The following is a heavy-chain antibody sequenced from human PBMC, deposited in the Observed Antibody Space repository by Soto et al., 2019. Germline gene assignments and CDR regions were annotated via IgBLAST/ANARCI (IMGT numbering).Heavy chain of an antibody. CDR3: ARRRVEGYYESRGYSL. D-gene: IGHD3-22*01. J-gene: IGHJ4*02. CDR2: ISAGSIYL. Sequence: PVGALWPSCEASGFSCSTYNMNWVRQAPGKGLEWVSSISAGSIYLYYPDSEKGRFTISKGNAKNSLYLQINSLRADGTAEYYCARRRVEGYYESRGYSLCGQVTVVTVS. CDR1: GFSCSTYN. V-gene: IGHV3-21*01.